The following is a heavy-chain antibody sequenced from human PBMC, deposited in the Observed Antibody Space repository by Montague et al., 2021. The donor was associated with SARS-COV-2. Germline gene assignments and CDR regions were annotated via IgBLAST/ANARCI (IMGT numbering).Heavy chain of an antibody. D-gene: IGHD3-3*01. CDR1: GGSISSSY. Sequence: SETLSLTCTVPGGSISSSYWSWIRQPPGKGLEWIGYIYHSGNTNYNPSLKSRVTISTDTSKNQFSLMMASVAAADTAVYFCARAPPYYGFDYWGQGTLVTVSS. CDR2: IYHSGNT. CDR3: ARAPPYYGFDY. V-gene: IGHV4-59*01. J-gene: IGHJ4*02.